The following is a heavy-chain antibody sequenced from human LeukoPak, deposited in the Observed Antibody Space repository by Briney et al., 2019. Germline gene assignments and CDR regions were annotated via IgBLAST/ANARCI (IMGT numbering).Heavy chain of an antibody. CDR3: ARRRYSSSWYVAATAFDY. V-gene: IGHV1-69*13. CDR1: GGTFSSYA. J-gene: IGHJ4*02. Sequence: SVKVSCKASGGTFSSYAISWVQQAPGRGLEWMGGIIPIFGTANYAQKFQGRVTITADESTSTAYMELSSLRSEDTAVYYCARRRYSSSWYVAATAFDYWGQGTLVTVSS. D-gene: IGHD6-13*01. CDR2: IIPIFGTA.